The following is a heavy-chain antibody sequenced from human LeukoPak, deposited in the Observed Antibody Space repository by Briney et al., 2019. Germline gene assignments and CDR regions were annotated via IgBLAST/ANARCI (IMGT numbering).Heavy chain of an antibody. Sequence: PGGSLRLSCAASGFTFDDYAMHWVRQAPGKGLEWVSGISWNSGSIGYADSAKGRFTISRDNAKNSLYLQMNSLRAEDTAVYYCAKGGGSAWYYFDYWGQGTLVTVSS. V-gene: IGHV3-9*01. D-gene: IGHD6-19*01. CDR1: GFTFDDYA. CDR2: ISWNSGSI. J-gene: IGHJ4*02. CDR3: AKGGGSAWYYFDY.